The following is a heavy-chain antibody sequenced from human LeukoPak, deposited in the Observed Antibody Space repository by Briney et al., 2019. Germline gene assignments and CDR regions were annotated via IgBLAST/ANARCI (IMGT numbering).Heavy chain of an antibody. CDR3: ARIDAVAKVELRGFLDY. J-gene: IGHJ4*02. Sequence: PSETLSLTCTVSGDSIRHGYYWGWIRQSPGKGLEWIASVDYTGRTFYNPSLRSRVFISVDMSKNQFYLKVNYVTAADTGVYYCARIDAVAKVELRGFLDYWGQGTLVLVSS. CDR2: VDYTGRT. CDR1: GDSIRHGYY. D-gene: IGHD4-23*01. V-gene: IGHV4-38-2*02.